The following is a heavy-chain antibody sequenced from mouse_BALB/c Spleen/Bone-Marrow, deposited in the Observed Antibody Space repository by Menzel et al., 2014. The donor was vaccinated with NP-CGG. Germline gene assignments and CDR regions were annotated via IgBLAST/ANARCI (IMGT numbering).Heavy chain of an antibody. CDR3: TTLTGTSY. Sequence: LQQSGGGLVQPGGSLKLSCAASGFTFSGYTMSWVRQTPEQRLEWVAFITNGGGNTYYPDTVKGRFTISRDNAKNTLYLQMSSLKSEDTAIYYCTTLTGTSYWGQGPLATVSA. CDR2: ITNGGGNT. CDR1: GFTFSGYT. D-gene: IGHD4-1*01. J-gene: IGHJ3*01. V-gene: IGHV5-12-2*01.